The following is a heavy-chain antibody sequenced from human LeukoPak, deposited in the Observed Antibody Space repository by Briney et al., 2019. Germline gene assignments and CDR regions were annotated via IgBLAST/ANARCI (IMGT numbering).Heavy chain of an antibody. J-gene: IGHJ3*02. CDR3: ARDPSSLDAFDI. Sequence: GGSLRLSCAASGFTVSSNYMSWVRQAPGKGLEWVSVIYSGGSTYYADSVKGRFTISRDNSKNTLYLQMNSLRAEDTAVYYCARDPSSLDAFDIWGQGTMVTVSS. CDR1: GFTVSSNY. V-gene: IGHV3-66*01. CDR2: IYSGGST.